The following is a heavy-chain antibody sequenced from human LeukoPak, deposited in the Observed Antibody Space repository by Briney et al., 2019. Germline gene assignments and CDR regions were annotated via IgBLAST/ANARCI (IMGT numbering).Heavy chain of an antibody. CDR1: GYSITSGGFS. D-gene: IGHD6-19*01. CDR3: ARPTLTSSAYLNY. J-gene: IGHJ4*02. V-gene: IGHV4-30-2*06. CDR2: IYDRGPA. Sequence: SETLSLTCTVAGYSITSGGFSWNWIRQSPGKGLEWIGCIYDRGPAYYNPSLKSRFTISVDRPKNQFFLNVTSLTAADMAVYYCARPTLTSSAYLNYWGQGTLVTVSS.